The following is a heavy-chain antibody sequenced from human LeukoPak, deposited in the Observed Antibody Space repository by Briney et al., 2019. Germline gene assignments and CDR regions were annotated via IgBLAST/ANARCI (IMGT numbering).Heavy chain of an antibody. Sequence: PSETLSLTCTVSGGSISSYYWSWIRQPPGKGLEWIGYIYYSGSTNYNPSLKSRVTISVDTSKNQFSLKLSSVTAADTAVYYCATGGVVVTADHYGMDVWGQGTTVTVSS. CDR2: IYYSGST. CDR3: ATGGVVVTADHYGMDV. J-gene: IGHJ6*02. V-gene: IGHV4-59*01. CDR1: GGSISSYY. D-gene: IGHD2-21*02.